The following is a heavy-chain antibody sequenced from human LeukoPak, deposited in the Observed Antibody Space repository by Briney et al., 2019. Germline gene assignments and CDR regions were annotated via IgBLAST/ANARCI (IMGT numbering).Heavy chain of an antibody. CDR1: GFTFSSYA. V-gene: IGHV3-9*01. CDR2: ISWNSGSI. D-gene: IGHD6-13*01. CDR3: AKERAAAGSFDY. J-gene: IGHJ4*02. Sequence: PGGSLRLSCAASGFTFSSYAMHWVRQAPGKGLEWVSGISWNSGSIGYADSVKGRFTISRDNAKNSLYLQMNSLRAEDTALYYCAKERAAAGSFDYWGQGTLVTVSS.